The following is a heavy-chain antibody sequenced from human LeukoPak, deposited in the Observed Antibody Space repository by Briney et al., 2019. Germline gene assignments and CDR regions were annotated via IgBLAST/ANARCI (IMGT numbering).Heavy chain of an antibody. CDR3: AREGAGYSSEWARFDP. CDR2: INHSGST. CDR1: GGSFSGYY. J-gene: IGHJ5*02. V-gene: IGHV4-34*01. D-gene: IGHD6-19*01. Sequence: SETLSLTCAVYGGSFSGYYWSWIRQPPGKGLEWIGEINHSGSTNYNPSLKSRVTISVDTSKNQFSLKLSSVTAADTAVYYCAREGAGYSSEWARFDPWGQGTLVTVSS.